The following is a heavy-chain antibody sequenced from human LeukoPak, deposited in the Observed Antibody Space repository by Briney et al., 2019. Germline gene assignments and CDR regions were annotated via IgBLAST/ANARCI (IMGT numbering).Heavy chain of an antibody. CDR1: GFTFSAYA. V-gene: IGHV3-23*01. D-gene: IGHD3-10*01. Sequence: GVSLRLSCAASGFTFSAYAMAWVRQAPGKGLEWVSTIYDDNTYYADSVMGRFAISTDNSKNTLYLQMNSLRVEDTAVYFCAARKVRGVWFYLDYWGQGTLVTVSS. J-gene: IGHJ4*02. CDR2: IYDDNT. CDR3: AARKVRGVWFYLDY.